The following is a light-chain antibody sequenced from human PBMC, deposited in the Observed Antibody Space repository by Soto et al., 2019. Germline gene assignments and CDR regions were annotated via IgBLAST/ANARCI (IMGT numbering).Light chain of an antibody. CDR3: QQYAGSPPWT. Sequence: EIVLTQSPGTLSFSPGERATLSCRASQSVSSTSLAWYQQKPGQAPGLLIYGASNRATGIPDRFSGSGSGTDFTLTISRLEPEDFAVYYCQQYAGSPPWTFGLGTKVEFK. V-gene: IGKV3-20*01. J-gene: IGKJ1*01. CDR2: GAS. CDR1: QSVSSTS.